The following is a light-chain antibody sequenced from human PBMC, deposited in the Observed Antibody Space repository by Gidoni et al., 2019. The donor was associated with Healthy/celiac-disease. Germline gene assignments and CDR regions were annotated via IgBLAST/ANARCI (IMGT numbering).Light chain of an antibody. CDR2: AAS. CDR1: QSISSY. CDR3: LQSYSTPLT. Sequence: DIQMTQSPASLAASVGDRVPITCRASQSISSYLNWYQPKPGKATKPLIYAASSFQSGVPSRFSGSVSGTDFTLTISSLQPDVFATYYCLQSYSTPLTFXGXTKVEIK. V-gene: IGKV1-39*01. J-gene: IGKJ4*01.